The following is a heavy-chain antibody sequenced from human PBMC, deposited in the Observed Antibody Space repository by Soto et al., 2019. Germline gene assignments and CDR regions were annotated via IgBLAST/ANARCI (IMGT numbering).Heavy chain of an antibody. CDR3: AREPYGRGPGRSIDF. Sequence: QVQLQESGPGLVKPSQTLSLTCTVSGGSISSGGYYWSWIRQHPGKGLEWIGYIYYSGSTYYNPSRTSRVTISVATPKNRFSLKRSSVTAADTAVYYCAREPYGRGPGRSIDFWGQGTLVTVSS. V-gene: IGHV4-31*03. CDR1: GGSISSGGYY. D-gene: IGHD3-10*01. J-gene: IGHJ4*02. CDR2: IYYSGST.